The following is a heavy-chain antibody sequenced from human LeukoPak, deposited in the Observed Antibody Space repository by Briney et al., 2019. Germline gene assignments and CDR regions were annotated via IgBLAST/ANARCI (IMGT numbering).Heavy chain of an antibody. CDR2: ISGSGGST. Sequence: PGGSLRLSCAASGFTFSSYAMSWVRQAPGKGLEWVSGISGSGGSTYYADSVKGRFTISRDNSKNTLYLQMNSLRAEDTAVYYCAKDCTVWHVGAPSDYWGQGTLVTVSS. CDR3: AKDCTVWHVGAPSDY. J-gene: IGHJ4*02. CDR1: GFTFSSYA. V-gene: IGHV3-23*01. D-gene: IGHD1-26*01.